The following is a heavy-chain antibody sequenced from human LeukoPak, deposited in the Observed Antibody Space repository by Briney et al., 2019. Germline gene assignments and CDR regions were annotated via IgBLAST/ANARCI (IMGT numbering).Heavy chain of an antibody. CDR3: ARETLTTSRWFDP. Sequence: PSETLSLTCTVSGGSISSYYWSWIRQPPGKGLEWIGYIYYSGSTYYNPSLKSRVTISVDTSKNQFSLKPSSVTAADTAVYYCARETLTTSRWFDPWGQGTLVTVSS. CDR1: GGSISSYY. D-gene: IGHD4-17*01. CDR2: IYYSGST. V-gene: IGHV4-59*12. J-gene: IGHJ5*02.